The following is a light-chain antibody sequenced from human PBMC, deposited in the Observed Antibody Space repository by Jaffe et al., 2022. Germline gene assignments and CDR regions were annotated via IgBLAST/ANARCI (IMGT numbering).Light chain of an antibody. CDR1: QSFSNS. Sequence: DIQMTQSPSTLSASVGDRVSINCRASQSFSNSLAWYQQKPGKAPKLLIYQASSLESGVPSRFSGSGSGTEFTLTISSLQPDDFATYYCQQYNDYPLTFGQGTKVDIK. CDR3: QQYNDYPLT. J-gene: IGKJ1*01. V-gene: IGKV1-5*03. CDR2: QAS.